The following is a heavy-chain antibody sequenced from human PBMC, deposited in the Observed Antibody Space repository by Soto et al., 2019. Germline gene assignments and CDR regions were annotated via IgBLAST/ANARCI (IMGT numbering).Heavy chain of an antibody. V-gene: IGHV3-30*18. Sequence: GSLRLSCAASGFTFSSYGMHWVRQAPGKGLEWVAVISYDGSNKYYADSVKGRFTISGDNSKNTLYLQMNSLRAEDTAVYYCAKDRPYYAPGGQFDYWGQGTLVTVSS. CDR2: ISYDGSNK. CDR1: GFTFSSYG. J-gene: IGHJ4*02. CDR3: AKDRPYYAPGGQFDY. D-gene: IGHD1-26*01.